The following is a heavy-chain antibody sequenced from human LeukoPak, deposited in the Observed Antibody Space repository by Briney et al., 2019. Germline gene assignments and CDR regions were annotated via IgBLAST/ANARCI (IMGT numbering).Heavy chain of an antibody. CDR3: ARLKYYYDSSGYSYFDY. V-gene: IGHV4-39*01. Sequence: SETLSLTCTVSGGSISSSTYDWGWIRQPPGEGLEWIGSIYYSGNTYYNPSLKSRVTISVDTSKNQFSLKLSSVTATDTAVYYCARLKYYYDSSGYSYFDYWGQGTLVTVSS. J-gene: IGHJ4*02. CDR2: IYYSGNT. CDR1: GGSISSSTYD. D-gene: IGHD3-22*01.